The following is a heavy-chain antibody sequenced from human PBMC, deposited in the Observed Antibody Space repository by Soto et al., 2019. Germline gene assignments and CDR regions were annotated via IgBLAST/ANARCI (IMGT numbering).Heavy chain of an antibody. CDR1: GFAFSTYA. Sequence: QVQLVESGGGVVQTGTSLRISCAASGFAFSTYAMHWVRQAPGRGLEWVAVIWHDGSNTKYADFVKGRFTVSKDDSKSTLYLQMDSLTAQDTAVYYCARDHWSILSCGGDCHSMDYWGQGIRVTVSS. D-gene: IGHD2-21*02. V-gene: IGHV3-33*01. J-gene: IGHJ4*02. CDR2: IWHDGSNT. CDR3: ARDHWSILSCGGDCHSMDY.